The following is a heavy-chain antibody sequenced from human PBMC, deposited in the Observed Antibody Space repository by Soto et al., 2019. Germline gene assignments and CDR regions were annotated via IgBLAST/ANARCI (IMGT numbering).Heavy chain of an antibody. J-gene: IGHJ6*03. CDR2: IYYSGST. Sequence: SETLCLTCTVSGGSIISYYWSWIRQPPGKGLEWIGYIYYSGSTNYNPSLKSRVTISVDTSKNQFSLKPSSVTAADTAVYYCATDLGYCSGGSCYSRRSYYYYYMDVWGKGTAVTVSS. D-gene: IGHD2-15*01. CDR1: GGSIISYY. CDR3: ATDLGYCSGGSCYSRRSYYYYYMDV. V-gene: IGHV4-59*01.